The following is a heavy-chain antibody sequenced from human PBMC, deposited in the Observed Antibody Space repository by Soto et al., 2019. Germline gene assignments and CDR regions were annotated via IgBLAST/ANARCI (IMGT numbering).Heavy chain of an antibody. J-gene: IGHJ4*02. CDR2: IKQDGSEK. V-gene: IGHV3-7*01. CDR3: VLFLISRSVDY. CDR1: GFTFRDYW. D-gene: IGHD3-10*01. Sequence: EVQLVESGGGLVQPGGSLRLSSAASGFTFRDYWMNWVRQAPGKGLEWVANIKQDGSEKYYVDSVKGRFSIARDNAKNSLSLHMSRLIAEDTAVYYCVLFLISRSVDYCGQGTLVTVSS.